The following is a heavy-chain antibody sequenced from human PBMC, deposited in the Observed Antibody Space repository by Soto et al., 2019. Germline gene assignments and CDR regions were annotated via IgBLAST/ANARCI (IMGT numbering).Heavy chain of an antibody. CDR3: GMVREPAEWYYYGMDV. J-gene: IGHJ6*02. V-gene: IGHV4-39*01. D-gene: IGHD3-10*01. CDR1: GGSISSSSYY. CDR2: IYYSVST. Sequence: PSETLSLTCTVSGGSISSSSYYWGWIRQPPGKGLEWIGSIYYSVSTYYNPSLKSRVTISVDTFKNQFSLKLSSVTAADTAVYYCGMVREPAEWYYYGMDVWGQGTTVTVSS.